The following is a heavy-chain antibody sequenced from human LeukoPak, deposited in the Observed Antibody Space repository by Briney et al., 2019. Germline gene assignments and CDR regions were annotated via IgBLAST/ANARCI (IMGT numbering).Heavy chain of an antibody. CDR1: GGSISSGGYY. Sequence: SETLSLTCTVSGGSISSGGYYWSWIRQHPGKGLEWIGYIYYSGSTYYNPSLKSRVTISVDTSKNQFSLKLSSVTAADTAAYYCARDGRVNWRGYYYGMDVWGKGTTVTVSS. D-gene: IGHD1-20*01. CDR3: ARDGRVNWRGYYYGMDV. V-gene: IGHV4-31*03. J-gene: IGHJ6*04. CDR2: IYYSGST.